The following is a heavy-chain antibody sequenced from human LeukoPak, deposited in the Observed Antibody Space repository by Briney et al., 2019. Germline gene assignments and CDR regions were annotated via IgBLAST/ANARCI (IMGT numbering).Heavy chain of an antibody. CDR2: ISGIGGST. V-gene: IGHV3-23*01. J-gene: IGHJ4*02. D-gene: IGHD6-19*01. CDR3: AKDLLGIAVAVFDY. Sequence: GGCLRLSRAASGLTFSSYVRSWVGQAPGKGLEWVSAISGIGGSTYYVDSVRGRFTLSRDKYKNTQYLQMNSLRAEDTTVYYYAKDLLGIAVAVFDYWGQGTLVTVSS. CDR1: GLTFSSYV.